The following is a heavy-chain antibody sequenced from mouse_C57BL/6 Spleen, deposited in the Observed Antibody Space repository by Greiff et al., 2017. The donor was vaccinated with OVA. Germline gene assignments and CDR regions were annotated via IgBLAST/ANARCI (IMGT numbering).Heavy chain of an antibody. CDR1: GYTFTDYN. V-gene: IGHV1-22*01. J-gene: IGHJ2*01. D-gene: IGHD1-1*01. Sequence: EVQLQESGPELVKPGASVKMSCKASGYTFTDYNMHWVKQSHGKSLEWIGYINPNNGGTSYNQKFKGKATLTVNKSSSTAYMELRSLTSEDSAVYYCATAYYGPLDYWGQGTTLTVSS. CDR3: ATAYYGPLDY. CDR2: INPNNGGT.